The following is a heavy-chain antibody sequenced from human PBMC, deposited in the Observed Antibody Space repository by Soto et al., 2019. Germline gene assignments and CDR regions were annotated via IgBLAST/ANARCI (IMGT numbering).Heavy chain of an antibody. V-gene: IGHV3-11*05. J-gene: IGHJ4*02. D-gene: IGHD3-9*01. CDR1: GFPFSDYY. CDR2: ISSSSSDT. CDR3: ARRRPTGYYNY. Sequence: QVQLVESGGDLVKPGGSLRLSCAASGFPFSDYYMSWIRQAPEKGLEWVSSISSSSSDTNYAQSVKGRFTISRDNAKNSLHLQMNSLRAEDTAVYYCARRRPTGYYNYWGQGTLVTVSA.